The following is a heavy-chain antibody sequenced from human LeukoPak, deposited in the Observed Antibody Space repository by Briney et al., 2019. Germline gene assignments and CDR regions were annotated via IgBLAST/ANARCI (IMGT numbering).Heavy chain of an antibody. CDR3: ARDLEGVGATQGFDY. CDR1: GFTFSSYG. V-gene: IGHV3-33*01. D-gene: IGHD1-26*01. Sequence: GRSLRLSCAASGFTFSSYGMHWVRQAPGKGLEWVAIIWDDGGSEYYADSVKGRFTISRDNSKNTLYLQMHSLRAEDTAVYYCARDLEGVGATQGFDYWGQGTLVTVSS. J-gene: IGHJ4*02. CDR2: IWDDGGSE.